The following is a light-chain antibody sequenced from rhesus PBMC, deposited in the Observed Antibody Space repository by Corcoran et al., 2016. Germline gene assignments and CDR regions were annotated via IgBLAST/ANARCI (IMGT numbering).Light chain of an antibody. CDR2: YDS. CDR3: QVWDSNSDHYI. CDR1: NIGIQN. J-gene: IGLJ1*01. V-gene: IGLV3-36*02. Sequence: SSDLTQPPSVSVSPGQTARITCGGDNIGIQNVHWYQRKSPQAPVLVIYYDSERPSGIPARFSGSKSGNTATLTISGVEAGDEADYYCQVWDSNSDHYIFGSGTRLTVL.